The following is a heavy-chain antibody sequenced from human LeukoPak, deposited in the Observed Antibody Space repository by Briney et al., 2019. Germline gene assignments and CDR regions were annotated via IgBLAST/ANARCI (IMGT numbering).Heavy chain of an antibody. CDR3: ARGFGVVSLDY. J-gene: IGHJ4*02. D-gene: IGHD3-3*01. CDR1: GGSISSGSYY. V-gene: IGHV4-61*02. CDR2: IYTSGST. Sequence: KPSQTLSLTCTVSGGSISSGSYYWSWIRQPAGKGLEWIGRIYTSGSTNYNPSLKSRVTISVDTSNNQFSLKLSSATAADTAVYHCARGFGVVSLDYWGQGTLVTVSS.